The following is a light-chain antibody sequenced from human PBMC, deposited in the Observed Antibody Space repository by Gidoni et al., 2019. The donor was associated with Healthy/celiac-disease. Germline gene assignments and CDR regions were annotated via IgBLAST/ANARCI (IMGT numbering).Light chain of an antibody. CDR1: QSVSSSH. Sequence: EIVLTQSPGTLSLSPGERATLSCRPSQSVSSSHLAWDQQKPGQAPRLLIYGASSRATGIPDRFSGSGSGTDFTLTISRLGPEDFAVYYCQQYGSSPPITFGQGTRLEIK. V-gene: IGKV3-20*01. CDR3: QQYGSSPPIT. J-gene: IGKJ5*01. CDR2: GAS.